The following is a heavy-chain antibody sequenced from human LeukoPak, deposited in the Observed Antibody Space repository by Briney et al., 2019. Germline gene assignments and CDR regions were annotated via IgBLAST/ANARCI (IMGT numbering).Heavy chain of an antibody. CDR2: INPDSGGT. V-gene: IGHV1-2*06. D-gene: IGHD2-15*01. CDR3: ALSDTATGRVDY. Sequence: GASVKVSCKASGYTFTDYHIHWVRQAPGQGREWMGRINPDSGGTNYAQKFQGRVTMTRDTSINTAYMELTRLRSDDTAMYYCALSDTATGRVDYRGQGTLVTVSS. J-gene: IGHJ4*02. CDR1: GYTFTDYH.